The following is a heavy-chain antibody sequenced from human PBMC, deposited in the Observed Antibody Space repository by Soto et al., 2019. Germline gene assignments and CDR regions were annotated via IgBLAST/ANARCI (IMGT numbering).Heavy chain of an antibody. Sequence: QVQLQESGRGLVKPSQTLSLTCTVSGGSISDGTYYWSWIRQPPGKGLEWIGHIYDSGNTYNNPSLKSRLTISVDTSKNHFSLNLNSVTAADTAFYYCASGLSGDKVDQWGQGTLVTVSS. CDR3: ASGLSGDKVDQ. D-gene: IGHD2-21*01. CDR2: IYDSGNT. J-gene: IGHJ4*02. CDR1: GGSISDGTYY. V-gene: IGHV4-30-4*01.